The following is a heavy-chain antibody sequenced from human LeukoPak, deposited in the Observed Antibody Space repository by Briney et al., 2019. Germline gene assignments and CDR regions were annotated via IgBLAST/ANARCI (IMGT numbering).Heavy chain of an antibody. CDR1: GFTFSTFG. V-gene: IGHV3-33*01. CDR3: ARAGKWLPDDLDY. J-gene: IGHJ4*02. Sequence: GGSLRLSCTASGFTFSTFGMHWVRQAPGKGLEWVAFTSFDENKKYYTDSVKGRFTISRDNSKNTLFLQLNSLRTEDTAVYYCARAGKWLPDDLDYWGQGTLVTVSS. D-gene: IGHD3-10*01. CDR2: TSFDENKK.